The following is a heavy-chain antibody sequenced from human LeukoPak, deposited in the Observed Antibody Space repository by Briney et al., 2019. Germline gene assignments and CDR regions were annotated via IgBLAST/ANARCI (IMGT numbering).Heavy chain of an antibody. D-gene: IGHD3-9*01. Sequence: ASVKVSCKASGYTFTGYYMHWVRQAPGQGLEWMGWINPNSGGTNYAQKFQGRVTMTRDTSISTAYMELSRLRSDDTAVYYCARPYYDILTGYPNWGQEPWSPSPQ. CDR2: INPNSGGT. V-gene: IGHV1-2*02. CDR1: GYTFTGYY. CDR3: ARPYYDILTGYPN. J-gene: IGHJ4*01.